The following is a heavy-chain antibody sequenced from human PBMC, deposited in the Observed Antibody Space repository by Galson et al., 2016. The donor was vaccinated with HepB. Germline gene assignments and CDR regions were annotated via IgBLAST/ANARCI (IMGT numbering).Heavy chain of an antibody. Sequence: SETLSLTCAVSGATISNDYWWSWVRQSPDKGFEWLGEIYQTGTANYNPSFTRRATISVDTSKNEISLRLSSVTAADTAVYYCARDLTSTSCFDYWGQGILVTVSS. CDR1: GATISNDYW. CDR2: IYQTGTA. D-gene: IGHD6-13*01. CDR3: ARDLTSTSCFDY. V-gene: IGHV4-4*02. J-gene: IGHJ4*02.